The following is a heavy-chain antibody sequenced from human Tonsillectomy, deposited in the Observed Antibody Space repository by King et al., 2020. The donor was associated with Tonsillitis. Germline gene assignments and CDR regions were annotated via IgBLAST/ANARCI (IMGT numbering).Heavy chain of an antibody. D-gene: IGHD1-26*01. Sequence: VQLQQWGPGLLKPSETLSLTCGVSGGSFSAYFWSWIRQAPGKGLEWIGDINHNGNYDYNPSLMSRVTMSADPSKKQFSLKMTSVTDADTAVYYCARLVLYRGFDEWGQGTLVAVSS. CDR3: ARLVLYRGFDE. V-gene: IGHV4-34*01. J-gene: IGHJ4*02. CDR2: INHNGNY. CDR1: GGSFSAYF.